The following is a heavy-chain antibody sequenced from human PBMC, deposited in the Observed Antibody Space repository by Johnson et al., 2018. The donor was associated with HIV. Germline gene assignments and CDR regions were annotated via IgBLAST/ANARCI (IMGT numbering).Heavy chain of an antibody. CDR1: GFTVSSNY. J-gene: IGHJ3*02. CDR2: IYSGGST. V-gene: IGHV3-53*01. CDR3: ARVPDYGDYGDAFDI. D-gene: IGHD4-17*01. Sequence: MQLVESGGGLIQPGGSLRLSCAASGFTVSSNYMSWVRQAPGKGLEWVSLIYSGGSTYYADSVKGRFTISRDNSKNTLYLQMKSLRAEDTAVYYCARVPDYGDYGDAFDICGQGTMVTVSS.